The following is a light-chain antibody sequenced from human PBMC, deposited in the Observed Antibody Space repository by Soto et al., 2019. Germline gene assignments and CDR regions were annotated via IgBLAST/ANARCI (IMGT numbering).Light chain of an antibody. CDR2: DAI. CDR1: QSINTK. J-gene: IGKJ4*01. V-gene: IGKV3-15*01. CDR3: QQYDAWPLT. Sequence: EIVMTQSPATLSVSPGEGATFSCRASQSINTKIAWFLQKPGQTPRLLIYDAIIRAPDVPARFSGSWSGTEFTLTINSLQSEDFAVYYCQQYDAWPLTFGGGTKVDIK.